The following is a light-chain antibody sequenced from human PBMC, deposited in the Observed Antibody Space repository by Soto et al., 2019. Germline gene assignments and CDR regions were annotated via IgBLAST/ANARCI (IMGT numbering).Light chain of an antibody. J-gene: IGLJ1*01. Sequence: QSVLTQPPSVSGAPGQRVTISCTGSSSNIGAGYDVHWYQQLPGTAPKVLIYGNSNRPSGVPDRFSGSKSGTSASLAITGLQAEDEADDYCQSYDSSLSGYVFGTGTKVTVL. CDR1: SSNIGAGYD. CDR3: QSYDSSLSGYV. V-gene: IGLV1-40*01. CDR2: GNS.